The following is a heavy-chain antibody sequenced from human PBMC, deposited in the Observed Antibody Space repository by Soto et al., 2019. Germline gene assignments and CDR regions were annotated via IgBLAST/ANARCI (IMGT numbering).Heavy chain of an antibody. D-gene: IGHD3-22*01. CDR2: IYSGESDT. CDR1: GYSFTSYW. Sequence: GESLKISCKGSGYSFTSYWIGWVRQMPWKGLEGMGIIYSGESDTRYSPSFQGQVTISADKSISTAYLQWSSLKASDTAMYYCARQGHYYDSIGPYTDWGQGTLVTVSS. CDR3: ARQGHYYDSIGPYTD. J-gene: IGHJ4*02. V-gene: IGHV5-51*01.